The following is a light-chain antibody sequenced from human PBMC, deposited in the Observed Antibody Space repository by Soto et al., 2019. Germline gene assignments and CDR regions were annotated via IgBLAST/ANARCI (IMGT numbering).Light chain of an antibody. CDR1: QDIGDY. J-gene: IGKJ2*01. CDR3: QQYDDLPYT. V-gene: IGKV1-33*01. CDR2: DAS. Sequence: DVQMTQSPSSLAASVGDRVTITCQASQDIGDYVNWYQQKPGKAPNLLIFDASILERGVPSRFSGSGSGTDFPLTINSLQPEDNATYYCQQYDDLPYTFGQGTQLEIK.